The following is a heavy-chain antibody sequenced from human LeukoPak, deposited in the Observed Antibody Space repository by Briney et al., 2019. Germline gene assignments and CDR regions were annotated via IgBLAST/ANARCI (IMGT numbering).Heavy chain of an antibody. D-gene: IGHD6-13*01. Sequence: GRSLRLSCAASGFTFDDYAMHWVRQAPGKGLEWVSGISWNSGSIGYADSVKGRFTISRDNAKNSLYLQMNSLRAEDTAVYYCARGGSSWPYNWFDPWGQGTLVTVSS. J-gene: IGHJ5*02. CDR1: GFTFDDYA. CDR2: ISWNSGSI. CDR3: ARGGSSWPYNWFDP. V-gene: IGHV3-9*01.